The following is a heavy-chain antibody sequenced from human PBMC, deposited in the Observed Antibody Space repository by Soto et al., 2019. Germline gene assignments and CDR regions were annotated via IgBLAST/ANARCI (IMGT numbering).Heavy chain of an antibody. CDR3: AKDLGAVGREDAFDI. CDR2: ISWNSGSI. V-gene: IGHV3-9*01. Sequence: EVQLVESGGGLVQPGRSLRLSCAASGFTFDDYAMHWVRQAPGKGLEWVSGISWNSGSIGYADSVKGRFTISRDNAKNSLYLQMNSLRAEDTALYYCAKDLGAVGREDAFDIWGQGTMVTVSS. J-gene: IGHJ3*02. CDR1: GFTFDDYA. D-gene: IGHD6-19*01.